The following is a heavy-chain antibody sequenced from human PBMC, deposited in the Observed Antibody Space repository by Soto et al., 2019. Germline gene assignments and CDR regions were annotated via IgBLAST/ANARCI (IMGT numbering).Heavy chain of an antibody. CDR1: GYSFGTSG. CDR2: ISAYNGNT. CDR3: ARAGQYYDSSGYAN. J-gene: IGHJ4*02. D-gene: IGHD3-22*01. Sequence: QVKLVQSGTEVKKPGASMNVSCKASGYSFGTSGISWVRQAPGQGLEWMGWISAYNGNTNYEQKLQDRVTMTTDTSTNTAYLELRSLRSDDTAVYYCARAGQYYDSSGYANWGQGTLVTVSS. V-gene: IGHV1-18*01.